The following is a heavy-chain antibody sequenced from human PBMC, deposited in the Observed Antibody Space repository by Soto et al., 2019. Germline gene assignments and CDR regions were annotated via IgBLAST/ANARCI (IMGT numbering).Heavy chain of an antibody. V-gene: IGHV4-30-2*01. D-gene: IGHD2-2*02. CDR1: GGSISSGGYS. Sequence: SETLSLTCAVSGGSISSGGYSWSWIRQPPGKGLEWIGYIYHSGSTYYNPSLKSRVTISVDRSKNQFSLKLSSVTAADTAVYYCARGYCSSTICYIWDNWFDPWGQGTLVTVSS. J-gene: IGHJ5*02. CDR2: IYHSGST. CDR3: ARGYCSSTICYIWDNWFDP.